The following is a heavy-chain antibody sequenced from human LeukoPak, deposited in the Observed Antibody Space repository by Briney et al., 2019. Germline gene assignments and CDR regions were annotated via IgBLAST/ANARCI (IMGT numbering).Heavy chain of an antibody. Sequence: PSETLSLTCTVSGGYTSSYYWSWIRQPPGKGLEWIGYIYYSGSTNYNPSLKSRVTISVDTSKNQFSLKLSSVTAADTAVYYCARQYYYDSSGYPRGWFDPWGQGTLVTVSS. CDR1: GGYTSSYY. CDR2: IYYSGST. V-gene: IGHV4-59*08. J-gene: IGHJ5*02. CDR3: ARQYYYDSSGYPRGWFDP. D-gene: IGHD3-22*01.